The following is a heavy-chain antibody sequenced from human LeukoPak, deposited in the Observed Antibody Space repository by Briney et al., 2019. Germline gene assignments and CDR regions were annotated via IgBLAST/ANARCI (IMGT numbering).Heavy chain of an antibody. J-gene: IGHJ6*03. V-gene: IGHV3-48*01. Sequence: PGGSLRLSCAASGFTFSSYGMNWVRQAPGKGLEWVSYISSSGSTIYYADSVKGRFTISRDNSKSTLYLQMNSLRAEDTAVYYCTRHGGMYSNPPHYMDVWGKGTTVTVSS. CDR3: TRHGGMYSNPPHYMDV. CDR1: GFTFSSYG. D-gene: IGHD4-11*01. CDR2: ISSSGSTI.